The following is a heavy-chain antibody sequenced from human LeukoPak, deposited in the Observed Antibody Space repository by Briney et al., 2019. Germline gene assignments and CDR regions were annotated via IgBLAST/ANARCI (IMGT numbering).Heavy chain of an antibody. CDR2: IKSKTDGGTT. CDR3: TTGLFSSGWYEDY. CDR1: GFTFSNAW. J-gene: IGHJ4*02. Sequence: GSLRPSCAASGFTFSNAWMSWVRQAPGKGLEWVGRIKSKTDGGTTDYAAPVKGRFTISRDDSKNTLYLQMNSLKTEDTAVYYCTTGLFSSGWYEDYWGQGTLVTVSS. D-gene: IGHD6-19*01. V-gene: IGHV3-15*01.